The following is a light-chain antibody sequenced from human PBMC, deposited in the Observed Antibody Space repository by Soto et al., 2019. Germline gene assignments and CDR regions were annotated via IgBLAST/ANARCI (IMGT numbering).Light chain of an antibody. J-gene: IGKJ1*01. CDR2: DSS. V-gene: IGKV3-11*01. CDR1: QSVSSN. Sequence: EIVMTQSPATLSVSPGERATLPCRASQSVSSNLAWYQQKPGQAPRLLIYDSSTRATGIPARFSGSGSGTDFTLTISSLEPEDFAVYYCQQRSNWPITFGQGTKVDIK. CDR3: QQRSNWPIT.